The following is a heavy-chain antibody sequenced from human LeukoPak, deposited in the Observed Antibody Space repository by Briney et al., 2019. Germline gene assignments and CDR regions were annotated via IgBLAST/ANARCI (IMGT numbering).Heavy chain of an antibody. CDR3: AKAGLLWFGEPYPPYYFDY. Sequence: GGSLRLSCAASGFTFSSYAMSWVRQAPGKGLERVSAISGSGGSTYYADSVKGRFTISRDNSKNTLYLQMNSLRAEDTAVYYCAKAGLLWFGEPYPPYYFDYWGQGTLVTVSS. D-gene: IGHD3-10*01. V-gene: IGHV3-23*01. J-gene: IGHJ4*02. CDR2: ISGSGGST. CDR1: GFTFSSYA.